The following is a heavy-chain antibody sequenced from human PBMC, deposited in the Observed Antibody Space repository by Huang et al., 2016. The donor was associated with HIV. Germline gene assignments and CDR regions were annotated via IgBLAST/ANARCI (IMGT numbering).Heavy chain of an antibody. CDR2: IDYSGVS. V-gene: IGHV4-59*11. D-gene: IGHD2-15*01. CDR3: ARDRRHCSGGSCYYSDY. J-gene: IGHJ4*01. Sequence: QVQLQESGPGLVKPSETLSLTCSVSGGSISSHDWSWIRQPPGKGLEWIGSIDYSGVSNSSPSLKSRVFISVDTSRNQFALKLSSVTAADTAVYYCARDRRHCSGGSCYYSDYWGHGTLVTVSS. CDR1: GGSISSHD.